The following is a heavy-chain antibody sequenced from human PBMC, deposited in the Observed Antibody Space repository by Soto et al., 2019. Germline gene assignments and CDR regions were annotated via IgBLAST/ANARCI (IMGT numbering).Heavy chain of an antibody. CDR1: GFTFSNYA. CDR3: ARDGSLDYLFGKPYYSAGVDV. J-gene: IGHJ6*02. Sequence: PGGSLRLSCAASGFTFSNYAMSWVRQAPGKGLEWVSAIGGGGVPTYHADSVKGRFTISRDNSKNTLYLQMNSLRAEDTAVYYCARDGSLDYLFGKPYYSAGVDVWGQGTTVTVSS. V-gene: IGHV3-23*01. D-gene: IGHD3-9*01. CDR2: IGGGGVPT.